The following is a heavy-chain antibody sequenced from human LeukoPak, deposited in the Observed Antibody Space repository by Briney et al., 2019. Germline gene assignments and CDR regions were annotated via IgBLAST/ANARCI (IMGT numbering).Heavy chain of an antibody. CDR1: GGSISSGSYY. CDR3: ASSNWLRDANFDN. CDR2: IYTSGST. Sequence: SQTLSLTCTVSGGSISSGSYYWSWIRQPAGKGLEWIGRIYTSGSTNYNPSLKSRVTISVDTSKNQFSLKLSSVTAADTAVYYCASSNWLRDANFDNWGQGTLVTVSS. D-gene: IGHD6-13*01. V-gene: IGHV4-61*02. J-gene: IGHJ4*02.